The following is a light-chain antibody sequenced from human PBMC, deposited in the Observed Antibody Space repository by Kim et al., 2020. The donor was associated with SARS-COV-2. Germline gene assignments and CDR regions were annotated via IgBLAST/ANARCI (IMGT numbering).Light chain of an antibody. CDR2: DAS. Sequence: EIMLTQSPGTLSLSPGERATLSCRAGQSISSSYLAWYQQKPGQAPRLLIYDASNRATGIPDRFSGSGSGTDFSLTISRLEPEDFAVYYCQQYGSSPQTFGGGTKVEI. CDR1: QSISSSY. CDR3: QQYGSSPQT. J-gene: IGKJ4*01. V-gene: IGKV3-20*01.